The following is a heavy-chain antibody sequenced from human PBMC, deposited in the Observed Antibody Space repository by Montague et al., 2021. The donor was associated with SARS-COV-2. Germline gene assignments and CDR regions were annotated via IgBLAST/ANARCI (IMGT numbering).Heavy chain of an antibody. J-gene: IGHJ4*02. D-gene: IGHD3-16*01. CDR1: GGSIASSHKY. CDR2: VLYTGTP. CDR3: VAGGDSAKAGAY. Sequence: SETLSLTCTVSGGSIASSHKYWGWVRQPPGKGLEWIGSVLYTGTPSDHPSLTARVTISLDTSKNQFSLKMYSVTAADTATYFCVAGGDSAKAGAYWGQGTLVTVSS. V-gene: IGHV4-39*07.